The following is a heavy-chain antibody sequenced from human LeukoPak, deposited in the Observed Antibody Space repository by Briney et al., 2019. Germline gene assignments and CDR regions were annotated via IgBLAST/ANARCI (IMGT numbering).Heavy chain of an antibody. CDR3: ARDQIAARAYDY. D-gene: IGHD6-6*01. CDR1: GGSFSGYY. V-gene: IGHV4-34*01. J-gene: IGHJ4*02. Sequence: SETLSLTCAVYGGSFSGYYWSWIRQPPGKGLEWIGEINHSGSTNYNPSLKSRVTISVDTSKNQFSPKLSSVTAADTAVYYCARDQIAARAYDYWGQGTLVTVSS. CDR2: INHSGST.